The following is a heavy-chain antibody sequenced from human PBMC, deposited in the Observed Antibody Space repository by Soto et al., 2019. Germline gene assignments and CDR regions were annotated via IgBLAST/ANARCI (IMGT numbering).Heavy chain of an antibody. CDR2: ISYDGSNK. CDR1: GFTFSSYG. J-gene: IGHJ5*02. D-gene: IGHD5-12*01. CDR3: AKDRSGYDSLPHFDP. V-gene: IGHV3-30*18. Sequence: GGSQRLSCAASGFTFSSYGMHWVRQAPGKGLEWVAVISYDGSNKYYADSVKGRFTITRDNSKNTLYLQMNSLRAEDTAVYYCAKDRSGYDSLPHFDPWGQGTLVTVSS.